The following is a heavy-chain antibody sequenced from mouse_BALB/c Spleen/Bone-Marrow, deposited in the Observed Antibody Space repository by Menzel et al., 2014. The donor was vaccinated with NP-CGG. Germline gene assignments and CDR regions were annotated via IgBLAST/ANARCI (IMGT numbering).Heavy chain of an antibody. CDR2: IRNKAKGYTT. Sequence: EVMLVESGGGLVQPGGSLRLSCATSGFTLSDYYMSWVRQPPGKALEWLGFIRNKAKGYTTEYIPSVKGRFTISRDNSQSMLYLQMNTLRAEDSATYYCARDRNNDIHWYLDVWGAGTTVTVSS. D-gene: IGHD2-12*01. J-gene: IGHJ1*01. CDR3: ARDRNNDIHWYLDV. CDR1: GFTLSDYY. V-gene: IGHV7-3*02.